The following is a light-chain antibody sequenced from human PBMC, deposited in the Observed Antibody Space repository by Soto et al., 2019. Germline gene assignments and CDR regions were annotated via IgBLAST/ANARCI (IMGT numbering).Light chain of an antibody. CDR3: QHRMNWPLT. CDR2: DAS. V-gene: IGKV3-11*01. CDR1: ESVGRH. J-gene: IGKJ5*01. Sequence: EIVLTLSPGTLSLSPGERATLSCRASESVGRHLAWYQQKPGQAPRLLIYDASNRATGIPARFSGSGSETDFTLTISSPEPEDFAVYYCQHRMNWPLTFGQGTRLAIK.